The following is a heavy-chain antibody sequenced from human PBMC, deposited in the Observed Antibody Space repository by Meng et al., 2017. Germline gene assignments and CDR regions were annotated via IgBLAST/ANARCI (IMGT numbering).Heavy chain of an antibody. J-gene: IGHJ6*02. CDR1: GFTFDDYA. Sequence: GGSLRLSCAASGFTFDDYAMHWVRQAPGKGLEWVSGISWNSGRIDYVDSVKGRFTTSRDNAKNSLYLQMNYLRPEDTALYYCAKDTEGVTSNYFYTMDVWGQGTTVTVSS. CDR3: AKDTEGVTSNYFYTMDV. CDR2: ISWNSGRI. V-gene: IGHV3-9*01.